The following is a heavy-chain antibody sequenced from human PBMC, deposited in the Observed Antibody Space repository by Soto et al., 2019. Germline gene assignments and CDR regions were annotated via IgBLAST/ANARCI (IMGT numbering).Heavy chain of an antibody. V-gene: IGHV4-39*01. CDR1: GGSISSSSYY. D-gene: IGHD4-17*01. CDR3: ARQSTVTTDAFDI. J-gene: IGHJ3*02. Sequence: PSETLSLTCTVSGGSISSSSYYWGWIRQPPGKGLEWIGSIYYSGSTYYNPSLKSRVTISVDTSKNQFSLKLSSVTAADTSVYYCARQSTVTTDAFDIWGQGTMVTVSS. CDR2: IYYSGST.